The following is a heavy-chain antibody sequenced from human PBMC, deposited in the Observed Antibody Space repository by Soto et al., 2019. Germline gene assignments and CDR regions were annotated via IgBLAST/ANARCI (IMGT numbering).Heavy chain of an antibody. CDR1: GYTFTSYG. CDR2: ISAYNGNT. D-gene: IGHD3-3*01. J-gene: IGHJ4*02. Sequence: ASVKVSCKASGYTFTSYGISWVRQAPGQGLEWMGWISAYNGNTNYAQKLQGRVTMTTDTSTSTAYMELRSLRSDDTAVYYCAGGPDTIFGVVIRRYAEWADQRLDYWGQGTLVTVSS. V-gene: IGHV1-18*01. CDR3: AGGPDTIFGVVIRRYAEWADQRLDY.